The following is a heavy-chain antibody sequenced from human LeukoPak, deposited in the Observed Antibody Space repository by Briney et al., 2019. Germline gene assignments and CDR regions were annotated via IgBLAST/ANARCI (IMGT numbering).Heavy chain of an antibody. Sequence: SETLSLTCAVYGGSFSGYYWSWIRQPPGKGLERIREINHSGSTNYNPSLKSRVTISVDTSKNQFSLKLSSVTAADTAVYYCARRRVYSSSWYIDYWGQGTLVTVSS. D-gene: IGHD6-13*01. CDR3: ARRRVYSSSWYIDY. CDR1: GGSFSGYY. CDR2: INHSGST. V-gene: IGHV4-34*01. J-gene: IGHJ4*02.